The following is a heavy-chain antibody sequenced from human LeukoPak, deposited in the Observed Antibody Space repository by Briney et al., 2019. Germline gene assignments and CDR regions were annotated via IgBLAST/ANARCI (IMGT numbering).Heavy chain of an antibody. CDR2: MSWNSGSI. CDR1: GFTFDDYA. J-gene: IGHJ4*02. V-gene: IGHV3-9*01. CDR3: AKDISGSGEIDY. Sequence: GGSLRLSCAASGFTFDDYAMHWVRQAPGKGLEWVSGMSWNSGSIGYADSVKGRFTISRDNAKNSLYLQMNSLRAEDTALYYCAKDISGSGEIDYWGQGTLVTVSS. D-gene: IGHD3-10*01.